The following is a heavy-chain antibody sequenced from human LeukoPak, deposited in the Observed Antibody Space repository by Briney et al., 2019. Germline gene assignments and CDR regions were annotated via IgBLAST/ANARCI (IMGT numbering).Heavy chain of an antibody. Sequence: SETLSLTCTVSGGSISSGSYYWSWLRQPAGKGLEWIGRIYTSGSTNYNPSLKSRVTISVDTSKNQFSLKLSSVTAADTAVYYCARQQLVPYNWFDPWGQGTLVTVSS. CDR2: IYTSGST. D-gene: IGHD6-13*01. J-gene: IGHJ5*02. CDR1: GGSISSGSYY. CDR3: ARQQLVPYNWFDP. V-gene: IGHV4-61*02.